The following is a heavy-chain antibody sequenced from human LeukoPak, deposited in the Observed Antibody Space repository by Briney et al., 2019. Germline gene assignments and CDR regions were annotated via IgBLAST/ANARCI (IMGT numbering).Heavy chain of an antibody. CDR3: AKRGVVIRVILVGFHKEAYYFDS. Sequence: GGSLRLSCAVSGVTLSNYGMAWVRQAPGKGLEGVAGISGSGGRPNYADSVKGRFTISRDNAKNTLYLQMNSLRAEDTAVYFCAKRGVVIRVILVGFHKEAYYFDSWGQGALVSVSS. CDR1: GVTLSNYG. J-gene: IGHJ4*02. D-gene: IGHD3-22*01. V-gene: IGHV3-23*01. CDR2: ISGSGGRP.